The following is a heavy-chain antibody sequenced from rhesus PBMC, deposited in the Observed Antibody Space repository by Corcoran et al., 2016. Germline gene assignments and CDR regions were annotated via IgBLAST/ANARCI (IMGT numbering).Heavy chain of an antibody. V-gene: IGHV4-93*01. CDR1: VGPMSSSNW. D-gene: IGHD6-13*01. J-gene: IGHJ4*01. Sequence: QVQLQESGPAVVKPSETLSLTCAGPVGPMSSSNWWIWISESPVKGLEWIGGIYVCGGRTEYNPSLKSRVTISKDTSKNQFSLKLSSVTDADTAVYYCARPLDSSWSFDYWGQGVLVTVSS. CDR3: ARPLDSSWSFDY. CDR2: IYVCGGRT.